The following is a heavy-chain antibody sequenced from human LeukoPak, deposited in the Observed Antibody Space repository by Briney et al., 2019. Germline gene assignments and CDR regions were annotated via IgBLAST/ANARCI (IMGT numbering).Heavy chain of an antibody. CDR2: INPNSGGT. V-gene: IGHV1-2*06. CDR1: GYTFTGYH. J-gene: IGHJ5*02. Sequence: GASVKVSCKASGYTFTGYHMHWVRQAPGQGLEWMGRINPNSGGTNYAQKFQGRVTITTDESTSTAYMELSSLRSEDTAVYYCANCSGSYYNVGWFDPWGQGTLVTVSS. CDR3: ANCSGSYYNVGWFDP. D-gene: IGHD3-10*02.